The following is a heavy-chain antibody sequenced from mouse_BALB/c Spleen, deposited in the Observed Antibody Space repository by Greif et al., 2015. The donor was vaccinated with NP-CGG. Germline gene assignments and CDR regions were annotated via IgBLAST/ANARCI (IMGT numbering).Heavy chain of an antibody. CDR3: ARGRYDWYFDV. Sequence: EVMLVESGGGLVKPGGPLKLSCAASGFTFSDYYMYWVRQTPEKRLEWVATISDGGSYTYYPDSVKGRFTISRDNAKNNLYLQMSSLKSEDTAMYYCARGRYDWYFDVWGAGTTVTVSS. CDR1: GFTFSDYY. CDR2: ISDGGSYT. D-gene: IGHD2-14*01. V-gene: IGHV5-4*02. J-gene: IGHJ1*01.